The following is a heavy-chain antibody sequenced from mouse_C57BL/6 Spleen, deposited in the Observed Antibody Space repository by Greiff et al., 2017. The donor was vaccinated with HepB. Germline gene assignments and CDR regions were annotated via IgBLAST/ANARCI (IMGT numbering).Heavy chain of an antibody. CDR2: ISNGGGST. CDR1: GFTFSDYY. D-gene: IGHD3-3*01. CDR3: ARQGGDLYYFDY. Sequence: EVQVVESGGGLVQPGGSLKLSCAASGFTFSDYYMYWVRQTPEKRLEWVAYISNGGGSTYYPDTVKGRFTISRDNAKNTLYLQMSRLKSEDTAMYYCARQGGDLYYFDYWGQGTTLTVSS. V-gene: IGHV5-12*01. J-gene: IGHJ2*01.